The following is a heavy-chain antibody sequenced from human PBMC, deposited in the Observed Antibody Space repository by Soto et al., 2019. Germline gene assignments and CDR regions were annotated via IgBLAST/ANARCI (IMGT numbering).Heavy chain of an antibody. CDR2: IYTSASI. V-gene: IGHV4-4*07. J-gene: IGHJ6*02. CDR1: GADINTYS. Sequence: SETLSLTCSVSGADINTYSLTWIRQPAGKGLECIGRIYTSASINYNPSLRGRVTLSVDTSTNQVSLKLASVTAADTAVYYCARDREAGYNFYYGMDVWGQGTTVTVYS. CDR3: ARDREAGYNFYYGMDV. D-gene: IGHD6-19*01.